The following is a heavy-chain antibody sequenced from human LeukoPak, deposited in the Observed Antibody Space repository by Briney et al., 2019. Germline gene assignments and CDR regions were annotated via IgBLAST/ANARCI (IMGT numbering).Heavy chain of an antibody. CDR1: GFTFSSYS. CDR3: ARGTPYYYDSSAYDY. D-gene: IGHD3-22*01. V-gene: IGHV3-21*01. J-gene: IGHJ4*02. Sequence: GGSLRLSCAASGFTFSSYSMNWVRQAPGKGLEWVSSISSSSSYIYYADSVKGRFTISRDNAKNSLYPQMNSLRAEDTAVYYCARGTPYYYDSSAYDYWGQGTLVTVSS. CDR2: ISSSSSYI.